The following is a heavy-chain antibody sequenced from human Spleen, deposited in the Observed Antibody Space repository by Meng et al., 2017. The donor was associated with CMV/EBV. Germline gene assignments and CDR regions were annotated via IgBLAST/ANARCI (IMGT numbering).Heavy chain of an antibody. CDR2: ISGSGGST. D-gene: IGHD3-3*01. CDR1: GFIFSDYY. V-gene: IGHV3-23*01. CDR3: ASRTGSAGYDFWSGPSHYYYGMDV. J-gene: IGHJ6*02. Sequence: GGSLRLSCAASGFIFSDYYMTWIRQAPGKGLEWVSAISGSGGSTYYADSVKGRFTISRDNSKNTLYLQMNSLRAEDTAVYYCASRTGSAGYDFWSGPSHYYYGMDVWGQGTTVTVSS.